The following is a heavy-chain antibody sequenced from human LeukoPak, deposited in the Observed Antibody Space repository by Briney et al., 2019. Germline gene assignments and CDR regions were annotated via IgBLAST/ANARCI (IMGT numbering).Heavy chain of an antibody. CDR1: GGTFSSYA. V-gene: IGHV1-18*01. CDR2: ISAYNGNT. CDR3: ARDHIAVAGNAAFDI. D-gene: IGHD6-19*01. J-gene: IGHJ3*02. Sequence: ASVKVSCKASGGTFSSYAISWVRQAPGQGLEWMGWISAYNGNTNYAQKLQGRVTMTTDTSTSTAYMELRSLRPDDTAVYYCARDHIAVAGNAAFDIWGQGTMVTVSS.